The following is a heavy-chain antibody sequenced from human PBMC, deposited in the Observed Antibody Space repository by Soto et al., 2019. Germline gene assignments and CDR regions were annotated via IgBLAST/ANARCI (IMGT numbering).Heavy chain of an antibody. CDR2: IYYSGSS. CDR1: GGSITSSEYY. D-gene: IGHD3-22*01. CDR3: SSHPMNSSDADS. J-gene: IGHJ4*02. V-gene: IGHV4-39*01. Sequence: QLHLQESGPGLVKPSETLSLTCTVSGGSITSSEYYWAWIRQPPGKGLQFVGTIYYSGSSYSNPSPKSRRSMSVDTSNNQFSLTMKSVTAADTGVYDCSSHPMNSSDADSWGQGDLVTV.